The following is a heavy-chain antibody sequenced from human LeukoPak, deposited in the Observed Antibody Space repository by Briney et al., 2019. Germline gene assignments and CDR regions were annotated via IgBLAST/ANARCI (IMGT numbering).Heavy chain of an antibody. CDR3: AREATYYYGLDY. CDR1: GFTFDDYA. D-gene: IGHD3-10*01. CDR2: ISWNSGSI. Sequence: PGGSLRLSRAASGFTFDDYAMHWVRQAPGKGLEWVSGISWNSGSIGYADSVKGRFTISRDNAKNSLYLQLNSLRAEDTAVYYCAREATYYYGLDYWGQGTLVTVSS. V-gene: IGHV3-9*01. J-gene: IGHJ4*02.